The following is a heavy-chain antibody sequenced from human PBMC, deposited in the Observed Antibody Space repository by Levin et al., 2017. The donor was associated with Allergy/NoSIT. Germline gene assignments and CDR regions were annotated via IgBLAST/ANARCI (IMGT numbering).Heavy chain of an antibody. CDR3: ARNGLNMVRGVINWFDP. CDR2: INPKTGGT. CDR1: GYTFSGYY. V-gene: IGHV1-2*02. D-gene: IGHD3-10*01. Sequence: ASVKVSCKASGYTFSGYYIHWVRQAPGQGFEWMGWINPKTGGTNYVHKFQGRVTMTRDTSINTAYMELSGLTSDDTAVYYCARNGLNMVRGVINWFDPWGHGTLVTVSS. J-gene: IGHJ5*02.